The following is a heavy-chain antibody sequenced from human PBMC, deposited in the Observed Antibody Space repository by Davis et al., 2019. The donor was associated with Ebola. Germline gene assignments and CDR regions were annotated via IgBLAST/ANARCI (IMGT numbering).Heavy chain of an antibody. Sequence: PGGSLRLSCAASGFTFSSYAMSWVRQAPGKGLEWVSAISGSGGSTYYADSVKGRFTISRDNSKNTLYLQMNSLRAEDTAVYYCAGDGTGTTFRSNDYWGQGTLVTVSS. J-gene: IGHJ4*02. CDR1: GFTFSSYA. CDR3: AGDGTGTTFRSNDY. CDR2: ISGSGGST. V-gene: IGHV3-23*01. D-gene: IGHD1-7*01.